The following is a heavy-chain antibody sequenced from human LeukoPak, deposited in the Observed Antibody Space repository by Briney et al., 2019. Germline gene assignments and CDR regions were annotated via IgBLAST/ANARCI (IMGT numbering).Heavy chain of an antibody. CDR1: GGSISGYY. J-gene: IGHJ5*02. Sequence: SETLSLTCTVSGGSISGYYWSWIRQPPGKGLEWIGYIYYSGSTNYNPSLKSRVTISVDTSKNQFSLKLSSVTAADTAVYYCAATLMVRGVPNWFDPWGQGTLVTVSS. D-gene: IGHD3-10*01. V-gene: IGHV4-59*08. CDR3: AATLMVRGVPNWFDP. CDR2: IYYSGST.